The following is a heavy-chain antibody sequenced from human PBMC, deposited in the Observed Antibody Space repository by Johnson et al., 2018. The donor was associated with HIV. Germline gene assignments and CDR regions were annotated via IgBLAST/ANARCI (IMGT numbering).Heavy chain of an antibody. CDR1: GFTFSSYT. CDR3: ARGSRYTYDNDDAYLLHAFDF. V-gene: IGHV3-30-3*01. D-gene: IGHD3-22*01. J-gene: IGHJ3*01. Sequence: QMQLVESGGGVVQPGGSLRLSCAASGFTFSSYTMLWVRQAPGKGLEWVAVISYDGSNKYYADSVKARFTISRDTPKNTLYLQMNSLRAEDTAVYYCARGSRYTYDNDDAYLLHAFDFWGQGTMVTVSS. CDR2: ISYDGSNK.